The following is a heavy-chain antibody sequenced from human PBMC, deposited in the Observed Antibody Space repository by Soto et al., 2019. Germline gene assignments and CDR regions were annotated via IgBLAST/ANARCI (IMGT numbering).Heavy chain of an antibody. CDR2: ISGYNGNT. CDR3: ARDSGVRYFGPGGLDY. CDR1: GYTFTNYG. V-gene: IGHV1-18*04. Sequence: QVQLVQSGAEVKKSGASVKVSCKASGYTFTNYGLSWVRQAPGQGLEWMGWISGYNGNTNYAQKLQGRVTMTTDTSTTTAYMELRSLRSDDTAVYYCARDSGVRYFGPGGLDYWGQGTLVTASS. J-gene: IGHJ4*02. D-gene: IGHD3-9*01.